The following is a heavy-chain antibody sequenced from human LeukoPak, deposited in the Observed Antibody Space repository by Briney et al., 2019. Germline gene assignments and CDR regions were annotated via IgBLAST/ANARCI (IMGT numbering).Heavy chain of an antibody. CDR2: INHSGST. Sequence: PSETLSLTCAVYGGSFSGYYWSWIRQPPGKGLEWIGEINHSGSTNYNPSLKSRVTISVDTSKNQLSLKLSSVTAADTAVYYCARVSENAPFDYWGQGTLVTVSS. J-gene: IGHJ4*02. CDR3: ARVSENAPFDY. CDR1: GGSFSGYY. V-gene: IGHV4-34*01.